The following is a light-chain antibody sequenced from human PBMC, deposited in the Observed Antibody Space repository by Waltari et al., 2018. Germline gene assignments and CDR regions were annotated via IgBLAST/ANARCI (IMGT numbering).Light chain of an antibody. CDR2: DAS. J-gene: IGKJ1*01. CDR3: QQYNNWPPWT. Sequence: RDSQSISSNLALYQQKPGQAPSLLSFDASTRATDIPARFSGSGSGTEFTLTISSLQSEDFAVYFCQQYNNWPPWTFGQGTKVEIK. CDR1: QSISSN. V-gene: IGKV3-15*01.